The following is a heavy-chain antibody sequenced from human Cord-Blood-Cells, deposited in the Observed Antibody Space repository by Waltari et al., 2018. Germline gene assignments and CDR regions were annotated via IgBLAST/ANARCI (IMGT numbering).Heavy chain of an antibody. D-gene: IGHD6-25*01. Sequence: QVQLQQWGAGLLKPSETLSLTCAVYGGSFSGYYWSWIRPPPGKGLEWIGEINHSGSTNYNPSLKSRVTISVDTSKNQFSLKLSSVTAADTAVYYCARGLAAAPYLFDPWGQGTLVTVSS. CDR2: INHSGST. CDR1: GGSFSGYY. J-gene: IGHJ5*02. CDR3: ARGLAAAPYLFDP. V-gene: IGHV4-34*01.